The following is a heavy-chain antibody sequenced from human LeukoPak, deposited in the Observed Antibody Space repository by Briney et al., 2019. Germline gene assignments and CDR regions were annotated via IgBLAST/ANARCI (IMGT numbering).Heavy chain of an antibody. CDR3: ARLHALGAEEFDP. CDR2: IHYTGST. J-gene: IGHJ5*02. D-gene: IGHD3-16*01. V-gene: IGHV4-59*11. CDR1: GGSITGHY. Sequence: SSETLSLTCTVSGGSITGHYWSWIRQRPGKGLERIGYIHYTGSTNYNPSLNSRITMSVDTPNNQFSLRLTSVTATDTAVYYCARLHALGAEEFDPWGQGALVTVSS.